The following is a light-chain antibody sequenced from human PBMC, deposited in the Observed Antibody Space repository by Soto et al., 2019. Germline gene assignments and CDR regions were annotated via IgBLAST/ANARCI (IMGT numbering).Light chain of an antibody. V-gene: IGKV1-5*03. CDR2: KAS. J-gene: IGKJ1*01. CDR1: QIFSSW. Sequence: DIQKTQSPSNLSASVGDKVNINCRACQIFSSWLAWYQQKPGTAPKLLIYKASILQFGFPSRFSGSGSGTEFTFTISSLQPDDSATYYCQQYNDNWTFGQGTKV. CDR3: QQYNDNWT.